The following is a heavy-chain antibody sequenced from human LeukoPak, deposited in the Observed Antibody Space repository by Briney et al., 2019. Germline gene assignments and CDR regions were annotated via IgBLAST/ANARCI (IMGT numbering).Heavy chain of an antibody. CDR2: ISFSVNTK. CDR1: GFTFSDYS. CDR3: ARWYCSNINCYYDF. V-gene: IGHV3-48*04. D-gene: IGHD2-2*01. Sequence: GGSLRLSCAASGFTFSDYSMNWVRQAPGKGLEWVSYISFSVNTKYYGDSVKGRFTISRDNAKNSLYLHMDSLRAEDTAVYYCARWYCSNINCYYDFWGQGTLVTVSS. J-gene: IGHJ4*02.